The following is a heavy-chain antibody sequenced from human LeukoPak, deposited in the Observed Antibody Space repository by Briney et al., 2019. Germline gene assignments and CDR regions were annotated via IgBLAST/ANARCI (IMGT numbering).Heavy chain of an antibody. V-gene: IGHV3-30*04. D-gene: IGHD1-26*01. CDR1: GFTFSSYA. CDR2: ISYDGSNK. Sequence: GGSLRLSCAASGFTFSSYAMHWVRQAPGKGLEWVAVISYDGSNKYYADSVKGRFTISRDNSKNTLYQQMNSLRAEDTAVYYCARGRGIVAPSGYWGQGTLVTVSS. CDR3: ARGRGIVAPSGY. J-gene: IGHJ4*02.